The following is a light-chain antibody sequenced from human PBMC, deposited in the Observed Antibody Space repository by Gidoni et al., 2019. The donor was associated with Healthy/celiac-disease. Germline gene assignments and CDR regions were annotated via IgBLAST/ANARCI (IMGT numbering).Light chain of an antibody. V-gene: IGKV4-1*01. CDR2: WAT. J-gene: IGKJ1*01. Sequence: DIVMTQSPDSLAVSLGARATTNCKPSQSVLYSSNNKNYLAWYQQKPGQPPKLLIYWATTRESGVPDRFSGGGSGTDFTLIISSLQAEDVAVYYCQQYCSTPRTFGQGTKVEIK. CDR1: QSVLYSSNNKNY. CDR3: QQYCSTPRT.